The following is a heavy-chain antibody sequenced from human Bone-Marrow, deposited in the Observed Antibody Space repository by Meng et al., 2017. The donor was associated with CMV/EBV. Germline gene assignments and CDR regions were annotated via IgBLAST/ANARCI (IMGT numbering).Heavy chain of an antibody. J-gene: IGHJ4*02. Sequence: GESLKISCAASGFTFSNAWMSWVRQAPGKGLEWVSLISYDGRNKAYADSVKGRFTISRDKSKNMLYLQMNSLRAEDTAVYFCVRDRGSAIISAAMVFYFDSWGQGTLVTVSS. D-gene: IGHD5-18*01. CDR3: VRDRGSAIISAAMVFYFDS. CDR1: GFTFSNAW. V-gene: IGHV3-30*03. CDR2: ISYDGRNK.